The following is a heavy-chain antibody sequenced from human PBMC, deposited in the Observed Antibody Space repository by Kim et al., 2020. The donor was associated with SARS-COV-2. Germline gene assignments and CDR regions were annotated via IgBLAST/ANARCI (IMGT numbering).Heavy chain of an antibody. D-gene: IGHD3-10*01. Sequence: GGSLRLSCVASGFSFSDYAMYWVRQAPGKELESVSAIGNDGGTTFYASSVRGRFTVSRDNSRNTMYLHMASLRTDDMAVYYCTGRRGVPANTYGMDVWGQGTTVTVSS. J-gene: IGHJ6*02. CDR2: IGNDGGTT. CDR3: TGRRGVPANTYGMDV. CDR1: GFSFSDYA. V-gene: IGHV3-64*01.